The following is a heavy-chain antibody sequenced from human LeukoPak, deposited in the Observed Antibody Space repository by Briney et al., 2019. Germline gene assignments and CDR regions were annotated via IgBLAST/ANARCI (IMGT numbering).Heavy chain of an antibody. CDR1: GGSISSSSYY. D-gene: IGHD2-21*02. V-gene: IGHV4-39*01. CDR3: ARHVSRPVTAFCY. J-gene: IGHJ4*02. CDR2: IYYSGST. Sequence: SETLSLTCTVSGGSISSSSYYWGWIRQPPGKGLEWIGSIYYSGSTYYNPSLKSRVTISVDTSKTQFSLKLSSIAAADTAVYYCARHVSRPVTAFCYWGQGTLVTVSS.